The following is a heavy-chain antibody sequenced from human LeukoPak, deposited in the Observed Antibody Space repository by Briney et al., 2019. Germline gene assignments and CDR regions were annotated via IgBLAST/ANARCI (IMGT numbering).Heavy chain of an antibody. Sequence: SETLSLTCAVNGESLSGYYWSWIRQPPGKGPEWIGEINHSGSTNHNPSLKSRVTISVDTSKNQFSLKLSSVTAADTAVYYCARGRMRAAREPQGWFDPWGQGTLVTVSS. D-gene: IGHD6-6*01. CDR2: INHSGST. CDR3: ARGRMRAAREPQGWFDP. J-gene: IGHJ5*02. CDR1: GESLSGYY. V-gene: IGHV4-34*01.